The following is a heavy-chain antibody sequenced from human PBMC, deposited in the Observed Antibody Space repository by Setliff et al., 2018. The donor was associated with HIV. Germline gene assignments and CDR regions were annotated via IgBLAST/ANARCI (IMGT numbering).Heavy chain of an antibody. CDR1: DSGTYY. V-gene: IGHV4-61*02. J-gene: IGHJ4*02. CDR3: ARAAAGNTGPFDL. Sequence: TLSLTCTVSDSGTYYWSWIRQPAGKGPEWIGRVSSRGDTNYNPSLKSRVTMSVDTSKNQFSLKLTSVTASDTAVYYCARAAAGNTGPFDLWGQGSPVTVSS. CDR2: VSSRGDT. D-gene: IGHD4-17*01.